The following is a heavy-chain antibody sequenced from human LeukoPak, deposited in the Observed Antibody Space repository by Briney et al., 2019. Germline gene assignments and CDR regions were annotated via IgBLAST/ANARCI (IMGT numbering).Heavy chain of an antibody. Sequence: GGSLRLSCAASGFTFTDFYMSWIRQAPGKGLEWLSDISRSSTDTNYADSVKGRFTISRDNAKNSLFLQLNSLRAEDTAVYYCARKTYYYDSGSYSKSYYFDYWGQGTLVTVST. CDR3: ARKTYYYDSGSYSKSYYFDY. CDR1: GFTFTDFY. CDR2: ISRSSTDT. V-gene: IGHV3-11*06. D-gene: IGHD3-10*01. J-gene: IGHJ4*02.